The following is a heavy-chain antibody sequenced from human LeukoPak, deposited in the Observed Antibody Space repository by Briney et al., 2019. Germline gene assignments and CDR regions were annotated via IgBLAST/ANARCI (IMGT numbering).Heavy chain of an antibody. CDR3: AREREGIRLGELSYSDY. J-gene: IGHJ4*02. D-gene: IGHD3-16*02. CDR1: GYTFTSYG. CDR2: ISAYNGNT. Sequence: ASVKVSCKASGYTFTSYGISWVRQAPGQGLEWMGWISAYNGNTNYAQKLQGRVTMTTDTSTSTAYMELRRLRSDDTAVYYCAREREGIRLGELSYSDYWDQGTLVTVSS. V-gene: IGHV1-18*01.